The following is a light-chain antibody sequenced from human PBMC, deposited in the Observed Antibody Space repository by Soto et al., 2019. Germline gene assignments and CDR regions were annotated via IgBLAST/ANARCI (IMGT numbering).Light chain of an antibody. CDR1: SSDVGAYNY. J-gene: IGLJ1*01. Sequence: QSALTQHASVSGSPAQSITISCTGTSSDVGAYNYVSWYQQHPGKAPKLMIYDVTNRPSGVSSRFSGSKSGNTASLTISGLQAEDEADYYCSSYTSTSTYVFGTGTKVTVL. CDR2: DVT. CDR3: SSYTSTSTYV. V-gene: IGLV2-14*01.